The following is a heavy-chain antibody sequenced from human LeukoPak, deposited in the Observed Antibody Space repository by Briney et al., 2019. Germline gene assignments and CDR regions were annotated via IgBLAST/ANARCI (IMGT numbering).Heavy chain of an antibody. V-gene: IGHV3-7*01. J-gene: IGHJ3*02. Sequence: PGGSLRLSCAASGFTFSSYWMSWVRQAPGKGLEWVANIKKDGSEKYYVDSVKGRFTISRDNAKNSLYLQMNSLRAEDTAVYYCAREGGDYNDAFDIWGQGTMVTVSS. CDR3: AREGGDYNDAFDI. D-gene: IGHD5-12*01. CDR2: IKKDGSEK. CDR1: GFTFSSYW.